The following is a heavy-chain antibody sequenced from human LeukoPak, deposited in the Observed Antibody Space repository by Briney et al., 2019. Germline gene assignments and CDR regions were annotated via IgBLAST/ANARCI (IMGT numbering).Heavy chain of an antibody. CDR1: GFTFSSYW. V-gene: IGHV3-7*01. D-gene: IGHD3-9*01. Sequence: GGSLRLSCAASGFTFSSYWMSWVRRAPGKGLEWVANIKQDGSEKYYVDSVKGRFTISRDNSKNTLDLQMNSLRAEDTAVYYCARVMGRLVRNWYFDLWGRGTLVTVSS. J-gene: IGHJ2*01. CDR3: ARVMGRLVRNWYFDL. CDR2: IKQDGSEK.